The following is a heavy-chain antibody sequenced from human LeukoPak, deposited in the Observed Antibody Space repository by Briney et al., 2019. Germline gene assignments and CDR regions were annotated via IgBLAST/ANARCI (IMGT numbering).Heavy chain of an antibody. J-gene: IGHJ4*02. D-gene: IGHD6-19*01. CDR2: IYTAGST. V-gene: IGHV4-4*07. Sequence: SETLSLTCTVSGASISSYYWSWIRQPAGKGREWVGRIYTAGSTNYNPSLRSRVTMSVDTSKNQFSLRLSSVTAADTAVYYCARATSYSSGWQTYDYFDYWGQGTLVTVSP. CDR1: GASISSYY. CDR3: ARATSYSSGWQTYDYFDY.